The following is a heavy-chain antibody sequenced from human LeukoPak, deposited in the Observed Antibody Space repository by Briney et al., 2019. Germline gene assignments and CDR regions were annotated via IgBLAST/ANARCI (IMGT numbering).Heavy chain of an antibody. CDR1: GFTFSNYA. V-gene: IGHV3-30*18. J-gene: IGHJ4*02. CDR3: AKDRGDVSSPFDY. D-gene: IGHD2-21*02. Sequence: PGGSLRLSCAASGFTFSNYAMHWVRQAPGTGLEWVALISYDGHNKFYADSVKGRFSISRDNSKNTLYLQMNSLKTDDTAVYYCAKDRGDVSSPFDYWGRGTLVTVSS. CDR2: ISYDGHNK.